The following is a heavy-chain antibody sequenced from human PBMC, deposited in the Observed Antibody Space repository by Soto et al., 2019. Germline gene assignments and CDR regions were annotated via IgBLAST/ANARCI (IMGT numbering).Heavy chain of an antibody. V-gene: IGHV3-15*07. CDR3: TALNYDYVWGSYRGY. CDR2: IKSKTDGGTT. CDR1: GFTFSNAW. Sequence: GGSLRLSCAASGFTFSNAWMNWVRQAPGKGLEWVGRIKSKTDGGTTDYAAPVKGRFTISRDDSKNTLYLQMNSLKTEDTAVYYCTALNYDYVWGSYRGYWGQGTLVTVSS. J-gene: IGHJ4*02. D-gene: IGHD3-16*02.